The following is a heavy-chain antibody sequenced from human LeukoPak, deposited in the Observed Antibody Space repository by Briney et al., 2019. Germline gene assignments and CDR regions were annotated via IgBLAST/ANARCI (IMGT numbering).Heavy chain of an antibody. J-gene: IGHJ5*02. Sequence: SETLSLTCAVSGGSISSGGYSWSWIRQPPGKGLEWIGYIYHSGSTYYNPSLKSRVTISVDRSKNQFSLKLSSVTAADTAVYYCARGIVVVVAATVWFDPWGQGTLVTVSS. D-gene: IGHD2-15*01. CDR3: ARGIVVVVAATVWFDP. CDR2: IYHSGST. V-gene: IGHV4-30-2*01. CDR1: GGSISSGGYS.